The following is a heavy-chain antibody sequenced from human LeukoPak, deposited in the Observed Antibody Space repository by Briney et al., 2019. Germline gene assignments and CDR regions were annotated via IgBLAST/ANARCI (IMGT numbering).Heavy chain of an antibody. Sequence: GASVKVSCKASGYTFTSYYMHWVRQAPGQGLEWMGIINPSGGSTSYAQKFQGRVTMTRDTSTSTVYMELSSLRSEDTAVYYCAREAGFVASRGIAAALDYWGQGTLVTVSS. CDR3: AREAGFVASRGIAAALDY. J-gene: IGHJ4*02. CDR1: GYTFTSYY. CDR2: INPSGGST. V-gene: IGHV1-46*01. D-gene: IGHD6-13*01.